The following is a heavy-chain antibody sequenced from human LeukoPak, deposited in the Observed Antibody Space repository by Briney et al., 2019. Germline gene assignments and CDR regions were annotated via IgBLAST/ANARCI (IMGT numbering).Heavy chain of an antibody. V-gene: IGHV3-30*02. CDR2: IWYDGSHK. Sequence: GGSLRLSCAASGFTFSSYGMHWVRQAPGTGLEWVALIWYDGSHKYSADSVKGRFTISRDNSKNTLYLQMNSLRPEDTAVYYCATDHGFHYGAYFDYWGQGTLVTVSS. D-gene: IGHD4-17*01. J-gene: IGHJ4*02. CDR1: GFTFSSYG. CDR3: ATDHGFHYGAYFDY.